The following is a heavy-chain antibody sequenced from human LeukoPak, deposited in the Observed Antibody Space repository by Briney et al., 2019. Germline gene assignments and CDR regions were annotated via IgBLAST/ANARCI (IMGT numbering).Heavy chain of an antibody. CDR2: ISPSGDIT. CDR1: GFTFSSHG. Sequence: GGSLRLSCAASGFTFSSHGINWVRQAPGKGLEWVSGISPSGDITYYADSVKGRFTISRDNSKNTLYLQMNSLRVEDTALYYCAKNIGGLDYWGQGTLVTVSS. CDR3: AKNIGGLDY. V-gene: IGHV3-23*01. D-gene: IGHD2/OR15-2a*01. J-gene: IGHJ4*02.